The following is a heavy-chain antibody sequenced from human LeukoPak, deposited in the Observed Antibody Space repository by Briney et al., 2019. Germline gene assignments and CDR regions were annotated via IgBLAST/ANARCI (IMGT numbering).Heavy chain of an antibody. J-gene: IGHJ6*03. CDR1: GYTFISYS. CDR3: ARTDCTNGVCYPGDYYYYYYMDV. V-gene: IGHV1-18*01. D-gene: IGHD2-8*01. CDR2: INAYNGNT. Sequence: ASVKVSCKASGYTFISYSISWVRQAPGQGLEWMGWINAYNGNTNYAQKLQGRVTMTTDTSTSTAYMELRSLRSDDTAVYYCARTDCTNGVCYPGDYYYYYYMDVWGKGTTVTVSS.